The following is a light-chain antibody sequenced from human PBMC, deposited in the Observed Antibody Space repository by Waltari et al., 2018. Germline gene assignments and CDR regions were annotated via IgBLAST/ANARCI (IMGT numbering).Light chain of an antibody. CDR1: QSVSSY. CDR2: GAS. J-gene: IGKJ5*01. Sequence: EIVLTQSPATLSLSPGERATLSCRASQSVSSYLVWYQQKPGQTPRLLIYGASNMATGIPARFSGSGSGTDFTLTISSLESEDFAVYYCHQRSNWPITFGQGTRLEIK. V-gene: IGKV3-11*01. CDR3: HQRSNWPIT.